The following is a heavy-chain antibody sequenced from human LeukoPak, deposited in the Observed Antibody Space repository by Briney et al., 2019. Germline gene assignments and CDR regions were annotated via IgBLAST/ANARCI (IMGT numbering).Heavy chain of an antibody. CDR1: GYTFSTYW. J-gene: IGHJ6*02. Sequence: GESLKISCKGSGYTFSTYWIGWVRQMPGKGLEWMGIIYPGDFDLRYSPSFQGQVTISVDKSINTAYLQWSSLEASDTAMYYCAXXXXWTDYYYYGMDVWGQGTTVTVSS. CDR2: IYPGDFDL. D-gene: IGHD2-15*01. CDR3: AXXXXWTDYYYYGMDV. V-gene: IGHV5-51*01.